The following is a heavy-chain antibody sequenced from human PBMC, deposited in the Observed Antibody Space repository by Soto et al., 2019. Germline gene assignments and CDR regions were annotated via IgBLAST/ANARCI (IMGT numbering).Heavy chain of an antibody. CDR2: INHSGST. CDR3: ARGSPYYGMDV. Sequence: PETLSLTCAVYGGSFSGYYWSWIRQPPGKGLEWIGEINHSGSTNYNPSLKSRVTISVDTSKNQFSLKLSSVTAADTAVYYCARGSPYYGMDVWAQGTTVTGSS. CDR1: GGSFSGYY. J-gene: IGHJ6*02. V-gene: IGHV4-34*01.